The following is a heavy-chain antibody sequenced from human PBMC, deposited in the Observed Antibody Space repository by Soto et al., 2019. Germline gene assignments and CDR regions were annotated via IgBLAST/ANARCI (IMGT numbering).Heavy chain of an antibody. J-gene: IGHJ4*02. CDR3: TRDIGGKGAY. D-gene: IGHD3-10*01. CDR1: GFTFSSYW. Sequence: EVQLVESGGGLVQPGGSLRLSCAASGFTFSSYWMHWVRQVPGKGLLWVSRIAEYGSIINYADSVKGRFTIARDNARNTSYLEMTSLRAEDTALYYCTRDIGGKGAYWGQGTLVTVSS. V-gene: IGHV3-74*01. CDR2: IAEYGSII.